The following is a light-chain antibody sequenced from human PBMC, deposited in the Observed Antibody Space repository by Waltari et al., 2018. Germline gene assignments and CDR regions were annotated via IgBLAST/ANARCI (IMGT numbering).Light chain of an antibody. CDR3: QQYEDLPLT. Sequence: DIQMTQSPSSLSASVAERASITCQASQDISDYLNWYQQKPGKAPKLLIFDASNLQTGVPSRFSGSGSGTDFTFTISSLQPEDIATYYCQQYEDLPLTFGPGTKVDLK. CDR1: QDISDY. V-gene: IGKV1-33*01. J-gene: IGKJ3*01. CDR2: DAS.